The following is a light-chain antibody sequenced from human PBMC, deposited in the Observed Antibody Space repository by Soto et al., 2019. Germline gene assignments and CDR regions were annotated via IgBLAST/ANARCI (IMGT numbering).Light chain of an antibody. CDR2: DAS. V-gene: IGKV1-5*01. CDR3: QHFYTYSPWT. J-gene: IGKJ1*01. CDR1: QSISSW. Sequence: DIQMTQSPSTLSASVGDRVTITCRASQSISSWLAWYQQKPGKAPKLLIYDASSLESGVPSRFSGSGSGTEFTLTISSLQPEDFAVYYCQHFYTYSPWTFGQGTKVDI.